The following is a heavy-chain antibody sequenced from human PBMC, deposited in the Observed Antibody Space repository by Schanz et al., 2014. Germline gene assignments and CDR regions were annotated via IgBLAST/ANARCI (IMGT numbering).Heavy chain of an antibody. CDR3: ARGGYCSRTSCYFKGGWFDP. CDR2: IYTNGST. V-gene: IGHV4-4*07. Sequence: QVQLQESGPGLVKPSETLSLTCTVSGGSISSFYWSWIRQPAGKGLEWIGRIYTNGSTKYNPSLKGRITRSVDTAKNQFSRKLTCVTAADTAVYYCARGGYCSRTSCYFKGGWFDPWGQGTLVTVSS. D-gene: IGHD2-2*01. J-gene: IGHJ5*02. CDR1: GGSISSFY.